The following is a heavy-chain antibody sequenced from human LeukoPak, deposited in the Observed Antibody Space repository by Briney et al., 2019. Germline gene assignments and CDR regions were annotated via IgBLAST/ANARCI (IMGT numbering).Heavy chain of an antibody. J-gene: IGHJ5*02. CDR3: AREALVVVPAATYNWLDP. CDR2: IYTSGST. Sequence: SQTLSLTRIVSGGSITRCSYYWSWIRQPAGKGLEWIGRIYTSGSTNYNTSLKSRVTISVDTSKNQFSLKLSSVTAADTAVYYCAREALVVVPAATYNWLDPWGQGTLVTVSS. V-gene: IGHV4-61*02. CDR1: GGSITRCSYY. D-gene: IGHD2-2*01.